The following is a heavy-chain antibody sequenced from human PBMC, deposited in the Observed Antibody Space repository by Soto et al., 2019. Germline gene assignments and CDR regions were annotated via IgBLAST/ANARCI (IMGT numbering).Heavy chain of an antibody. CDR1: GGSFSGYY. V-gene: IGHV4-34*09. J-gene: IGHJ4*02. CDR2: INHSGST. CDR3: ARVMITFGGVIEHFDY. D-gene: IGHD3-16*02. Sequence: SETLSLTCAVYGGSFSGYYWSWIRQPPGKGLEWIGEINHSGSTNYNPSLKSRVTISVDTSKNQFSLKLSSVTAADTAVYYCARVMITFGGVIEHFDYWGQGTLVTVSS.